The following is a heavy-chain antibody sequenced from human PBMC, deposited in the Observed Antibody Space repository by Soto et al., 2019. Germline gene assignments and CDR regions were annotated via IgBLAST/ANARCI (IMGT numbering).Heavy chain of an antibody. J-gene: IGHJ6*02. V-gene: IGHV4-59*01. CDR2: LYDSGST. CDR3: ARENYYGSGTYSSMDV. D-gene: IGHD3-10*01. CDR1: GDSISTYY. Sequence: PSETLSLTCTVSGDSISTYYWSWIRQPPGKGLEWIGYLYDSGSTHYNPSLKSRVTISVDTSKNQFSLKLTSVTAADTAVYYCARENYYGSGTYSSMDVWGQGTRVTVSS.